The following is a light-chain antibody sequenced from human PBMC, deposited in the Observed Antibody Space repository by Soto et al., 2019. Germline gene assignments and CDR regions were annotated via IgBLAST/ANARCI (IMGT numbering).Light chain of an antibody. V-gene: IGKV3-11*01. CDR2: DAS. Sequence: EIVLTQSPATLSLSPGERATLSCRASQSVSGYLVWYQQKPGQPPRVLIYDASNRATGIPARFSGSGSGTDFTLTISSLEPEDFAVYYCLQRSNWPLTFGPGTK. CDR3: LQRSNWPLT. CDR1: QSVSGY. J-gene: IGKJ3*01.